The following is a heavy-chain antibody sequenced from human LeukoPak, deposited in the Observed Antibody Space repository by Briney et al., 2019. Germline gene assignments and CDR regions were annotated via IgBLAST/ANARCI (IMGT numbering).Heavy chain of an antibody. D-gene: IGHD3-3*01. V-gene: IGHV1-18*01. Sequence: GASVKVSCKASGYTFTSYGISWVRQAPGQGLEWMGWISAYNGNTNYAQKLQGRVTMTTDTSTSTAYMELRSLRSDDTAVSYCARVGYYDFWSGYFGPRENYYYYYMDVWGKGTTVTVSS. J-gene: IGHJ6*03. CDR3: ARVGYYDFWSGYFGPRENYYYYYMDV. CDR2: ISAYNGNT. CDR1: GYTFTSYG.